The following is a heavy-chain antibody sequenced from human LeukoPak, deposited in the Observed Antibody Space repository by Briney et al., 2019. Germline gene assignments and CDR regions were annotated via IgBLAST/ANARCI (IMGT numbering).Heavy chain of an antibody. J-gene: IGHJ4*02. CDR3: AKLPVSYSSGWSNFDY. Sequence: GGSLRLSCAASGFTFSSYAMSWVRQAPGKGLEWVSGISGSGGSTYYADSVKGRFTISRDNSKSTLHLQMNSLRAEDTAVYYCAKLPVSYSSGWSNFDYWGQGTLVTVSS. CDR2: ISGSGGST. D-gene: IGHD6-19*01. V-gene: IGHV3-23*01. CDR1: GFTFSSYA.